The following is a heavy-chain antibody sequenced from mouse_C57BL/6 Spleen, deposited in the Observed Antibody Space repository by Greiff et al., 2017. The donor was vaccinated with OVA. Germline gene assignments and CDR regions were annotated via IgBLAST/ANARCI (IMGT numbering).Heavy chain of an antibody. J-gene: IGHJ1*03. CDR1: GFSLSTSGMG. CDR2: IYWDDDK. CDR3: ARGDYGSSSYWYFDV. D-gene: IGHD1-1*01. V-gene: IGHV8-12*01. Sequence: ESGPGILQSSQTLSQTCSFSGFSLSTSGMGVSWIRQPSGKGLEWLAHIYWDDDKRYNPSLKSRLTISKDTSRNQVFLKITSVDAADTATYYCARGDYGSSSYWYFDVWGTGTTVTVSS.